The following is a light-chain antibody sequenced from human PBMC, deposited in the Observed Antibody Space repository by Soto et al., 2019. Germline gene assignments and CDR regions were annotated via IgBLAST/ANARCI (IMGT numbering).Light chain of an antibody. V-gene: IGKV3-11*01. Sequence: EIVLTQSPATLSLSPGERATLSCRASQSVSYFLAWYQQKPGQAPRLLIYDASNRATGIPARISGSGSGTDFTLTISSLEPADFAVYYCQQRSNWPYTFGQGTNLEIK. CDR1: QSVSYF. CDR2: DAS. J-gene: IGKJ2*01. CDR3: QQRSNWPYT.